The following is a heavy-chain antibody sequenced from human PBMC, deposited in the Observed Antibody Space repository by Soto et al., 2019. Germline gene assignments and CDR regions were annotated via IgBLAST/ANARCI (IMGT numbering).Heavy chain of an antibody. CDR2: IIPIFGTA. Sequence: QVQLVQSGAEVKKPGSSVKVSCKASGGTFSSYAISWVRQAPGQGLEWMGGIIPIFGTANYAQKFQGRVTSTADESTSTAYMELSSLRSEDTAVYYCARSKGSGSSPTLYYYYYGMDVWGQGTTVTVSS. V-gene: IGHV1-69*01. CDR3: ARSKGSGSSPTLYYYYYGMDV. CDR1: GGTFSSYA. J-gene: IGHJ6*02. D-gene: IGHD3-10*01.